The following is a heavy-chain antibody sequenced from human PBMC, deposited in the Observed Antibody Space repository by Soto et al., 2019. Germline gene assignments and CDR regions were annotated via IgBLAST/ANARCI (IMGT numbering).Heavy chain of an antibody. J-gene: IGHJ4*02. CDR1: GFTFSTYA. Sequence: EVQVLESGGGLVQPGGSLRLSCAASGFTFSTYAMGWVRQAPGKGLEWVSAVSGRGTSTYYADSVRGRFTISRDNSKNAQYLQMNSLRAEDTALYYCARVDYSGYYFDSWGQGTLVTVSS. CDR3: ARVDYSGYYFDS. CDR2: VSGRGTST. D-gene: IGHD3-10*01. V-gene: IGHV3-23*01.